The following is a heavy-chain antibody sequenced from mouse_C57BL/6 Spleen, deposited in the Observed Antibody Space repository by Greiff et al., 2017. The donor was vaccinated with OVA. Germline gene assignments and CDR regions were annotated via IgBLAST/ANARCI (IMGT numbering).Heavy chain of an antibody. CDR3: AREYYGSSWFAY. Sequence: EVQLVESGGGLVKPGGSLKLSCAASGFTFSSYAMSWVRQTPEKRLEWVATISDGGSYTYYPDNVKGRFTISRDNAKNNLYLQMSHLKSEDTAMYYCAREYYGSSWFAYWGQGTLVTVSA. CDR2: ISDGGSYT. D-gene: IGHD1-1*01. V-gene: IGHV5-4*01. J-gene: IGHJ3*01. CDR1: GFTFSSYA.